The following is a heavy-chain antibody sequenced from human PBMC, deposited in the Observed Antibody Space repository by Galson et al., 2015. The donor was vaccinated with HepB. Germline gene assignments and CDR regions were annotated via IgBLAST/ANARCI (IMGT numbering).Heavy chain of an antibody. D-gene: IGHD1-1*01. CDR1: GYSFSNYG. Sequence: SVKVSCKASGYSFSNYGLSWIRQAPGPGLEWMGWFSGYDGSTNYAQRFQGRVTMTADASTGTAYLELRNLRSDDTAVYYCARDSLLELRLNNYFSYGMDVWGQGSAVIVSS. CDR2: FSGYDGST. V-gene: IGHV1-18*01. CDR3: ARDSLLELRLNNYFSYGMDV. J-gene: IGHJ6*02.